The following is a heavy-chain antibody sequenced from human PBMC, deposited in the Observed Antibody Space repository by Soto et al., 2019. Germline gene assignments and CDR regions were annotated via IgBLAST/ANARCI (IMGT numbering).Heavy chain of an antibody. D-gene: IGHD3-10*01. CDR1: GFTFSSYA. Sequence: PGGSLRLSCAASGFTFSSYAMSWVRQAPGKGLEWVSAISGSGGSTCYADSVKGRFTISRDNSKNTLYLQMNSLRAEDTAVYYCAKNYGPNSNAFDIWGQGTMVTVSS. V-gene: IGHV3-23*01. CDR3: AKNYGPNSNAFDI. CDR2: ISGSGGST. J-gene: IGHJ3*02.